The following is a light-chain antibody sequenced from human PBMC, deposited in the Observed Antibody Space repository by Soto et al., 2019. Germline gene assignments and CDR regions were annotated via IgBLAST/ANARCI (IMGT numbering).Light chain of an antibody. V-gene: IGLV2-14*01. CDR1: SSDVGGYNY. CDR2: DVS. Sequence: QSVLTQPASVSGSPGQSITISCTGTSSDVGGYNYVSWYQQHPGKAPKLMIYDVSNRPSGVSNRFSGSKSGNTASLTISGLQAEEEADYYCSSYTGSSTYVVFGGGPKLTVL. J-gene: IGLJ2*01. CDR3: SSYTGSSTYVV.